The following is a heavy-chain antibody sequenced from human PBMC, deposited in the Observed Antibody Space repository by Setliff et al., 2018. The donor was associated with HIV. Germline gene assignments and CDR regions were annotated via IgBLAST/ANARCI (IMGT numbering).Heavy chain of an antibody. V-gene: IGHV3-30*03. CDR1: VFTLSAYG. CDR3: VFSFDPPYYFDY. CDR2: ISYDGSEK. Sequence: SLRLSCAASVFTLSAYGMHWVRQAPGKWLEWVALISYDGSEKFYADSVRCRFTISRDNSKNTESLQMNSLRIEDTAVYYCVFSFDPPYYFDYWGEGIRVTVS. D-gene: IGHD3-16*01. J-gene: IGHJ4*02.